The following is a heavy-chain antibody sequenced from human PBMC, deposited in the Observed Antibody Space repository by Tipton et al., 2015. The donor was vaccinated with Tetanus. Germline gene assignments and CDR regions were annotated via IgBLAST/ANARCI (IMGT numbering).Heavy chain of an antibody. CDR1: GGSFSLYY. J-gene: IGHJ4*02. Sequence: LRLSCTVSGGSFSLYYWNWVRQSPGKGLEWIGYISYSGSTNSNYSLKSRITISQDTSKNQFSLRLTSVTAADTAVYYCARANYDFPKKGPFDSWGQGTLVIVSS. CDR3: ARANYDFPKKGPFDS. D-gene: IGHD3-3*01. CDR2: ISYSGST. V-gene: IGHV4-59*01.